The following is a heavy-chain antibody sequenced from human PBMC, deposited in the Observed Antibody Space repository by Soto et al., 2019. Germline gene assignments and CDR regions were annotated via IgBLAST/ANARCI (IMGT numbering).Heavy chain of an antibody. CDR2: IDPSDSYT. J-gene: IGHJ6*02. D-gene: IGHD6-19*01. V-gene: IGHV5-10-1*01. CDR1: GYSFTSYW. Sequence: GESLKISCKGSGYSFTSYWISWVRQMPGKGLEWMGRIDPSDSYTNYSPSFQGHVTISADKSISTAYLQWSSLKASDTAVYYCARHIAVAGSDYYYGMDVWGQGTTVTVSS. CDR3: ARHIAVAGSDYYYGMDV.